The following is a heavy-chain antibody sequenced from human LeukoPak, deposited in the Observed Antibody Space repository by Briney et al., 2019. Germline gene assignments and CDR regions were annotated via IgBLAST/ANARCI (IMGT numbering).Heavy chain of an antibody. CDR2: IPKDGINK. Sequence: PGESLRLSCTTSGFIFSNYGFHWVRQAPGKGLEWVALIRNDIPKDGINKYYADSIRGRFTISRDNSRNTVYLQMNSLRVADTAMYYCAKGDSNWGQGTLVTVSS. D-gene: IGHD6-13*01. CDR1: GFIFSNYG. V-gene: IGHV3-30*02. J-gene: IGHJ4*02. CDR3: AKGDSN.